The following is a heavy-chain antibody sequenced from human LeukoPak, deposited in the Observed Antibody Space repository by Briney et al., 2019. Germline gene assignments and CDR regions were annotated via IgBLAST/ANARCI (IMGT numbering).Heavy chain of an antibody. CDR3: ARGGDYYDSSGYPFYYYYYYMDV. V-gene: IGHV6-1*01. CDR2: TYYRSKWYN. Sequence: SQTLSLTCAISGDSVSSNSAAWNWIRQSPSRGLEWLGRTYYRSKWYNDYAVSVKSRITINPDTSKNQFSLQLNSVTPEDTAVYYCARGGDYYDSSGYPFYYYYYYMDVWGKGTTVTVSS. CDR1: GDSVSSNSAA. D-gene: IGHD3-22*01. J-gene: IGHJ6*03.